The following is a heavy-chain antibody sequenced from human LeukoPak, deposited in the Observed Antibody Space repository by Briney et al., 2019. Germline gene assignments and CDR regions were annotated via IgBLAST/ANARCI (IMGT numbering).Heavy chain of an antibody. CDR2: IKEDGTET. CDR3: AKEGRSLQTY. J-gene: IGHJ4*02. D-gene: IGHD5-24*01. CDR1: GFMFSSNW. V-gene: IGHV3-7*03. Sequence: PGGSLRLFCAASGFMFSSNWMSWVRLAPGKGLEWVANIKEDGTETYYVDSVKGRFTISRDNAKNSLYLRMNSLRVEDTAVYYCAKEGRSLQTYWGQGTLVTVSS.